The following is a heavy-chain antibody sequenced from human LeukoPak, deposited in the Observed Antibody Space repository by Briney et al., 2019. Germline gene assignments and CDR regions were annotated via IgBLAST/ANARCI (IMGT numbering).Heavy chain of an antibody. Sequence: ASVKVSCKASGYTFTSNPMYWVRQAPGQRLEWMGWINVGNGNTKYSQNLQDRVTITRDTSASTAYMELSSLRSEDTAVYYCARVLKFLEWLPFYYWGQGTLVTVSS. CDR2: INVGNGNT. CDR3: ARVLKFLEWLPFYY. CDR1: GYTFTSNP. V-gene: IGHV1-3*01. J-gene: IGHJ4*02. D-gene: IGHD3-3*01.